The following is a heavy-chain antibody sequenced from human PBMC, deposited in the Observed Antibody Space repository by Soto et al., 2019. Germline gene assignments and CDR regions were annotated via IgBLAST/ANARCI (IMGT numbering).Heavy chain of an antibody. CDR3: ARGHRYCSSTSCYDWFDP. CDR1: GGSISSYY. D-gene: IGHD2-2*01. Sequence: SETLSLTCTVSGGSISSYYWSWIRQPPGKGLEWIGYIYYSGSTNYNPSLKSRVTISVDTSKNQFSLKLSSVTAADTAVYYCARGHRYCSSTSCYDWFDPWGQGTLVTVSS. J-gene: IGHJ5*02. V-gene: IGHV4-59*01. CDR2: IYYSGST.